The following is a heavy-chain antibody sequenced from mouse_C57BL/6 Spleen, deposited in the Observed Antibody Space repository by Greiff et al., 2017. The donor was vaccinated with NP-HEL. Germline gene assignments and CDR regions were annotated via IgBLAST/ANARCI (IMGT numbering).Heavy chain of an antibody. CDR1: GYTFTSYW. CDR2: IHPNSGST. V-gene: IGHV1-64*01. J-gene: IGHJ4*01. CDR3: ARLDDGNDPRAMDY. Sequence: QVQLQQPGAELVKPGASVKLSCKASGYTFTSYWMHWVKQRPGQGLEWIGMIHPNSGSTNYNEKFKSKATLTVDKSSSTAYMQLSSLTSEDSAVYYCARLDDGNDPRAMDYWGQGTSVTVSS. D-gene: IGHD2-1*01.